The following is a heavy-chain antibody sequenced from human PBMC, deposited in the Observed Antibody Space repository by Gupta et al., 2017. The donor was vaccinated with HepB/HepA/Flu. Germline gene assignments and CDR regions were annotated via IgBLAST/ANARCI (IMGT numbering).Heavy chain of an antibody. J-gene: IGHJ6*02. CDR1: GGSISSSSYY. D-gene: IGHD2-15*01. Sequence: QLQLQESGPGLVKPSETLSLTCTVSGGSISSSSYYWGWIRQPPGKGLEWIGSIYYSGSTYYNPSLKSRGTRAVDTSKNQFSLKLSSVTAADTAVDYCARHIKFRGRCNTYYYYGMDVWGQGNTVTVSS. CDR2: IYYSGST. V-gene: IGHV4-39*01. CDR3: ARHIKFRGRCNTYYYYGMDV.